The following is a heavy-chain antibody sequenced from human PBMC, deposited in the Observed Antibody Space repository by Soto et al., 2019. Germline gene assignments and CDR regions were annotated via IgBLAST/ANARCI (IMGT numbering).Heavy chain of an antibody. J-gene: IGHJ4*02. V-gene: IGHV1-2*02. CDR3: ARDVAPYYDLLTGSPPGY. Sequence: ASVKVSCKASGYSFTDYYMHWVRQAPGQGPEWMGWVNPNSGGTNYARKFQGRVTMTRDTSITTAYMELSGLRSDDTAVYYCARDVAPYYDLLTGSPPGYWGQGTLVTVSS. CDR1: GYSFTDYY. CDR2: VNPNSGGT. D-gene: IGHD3-9*01.